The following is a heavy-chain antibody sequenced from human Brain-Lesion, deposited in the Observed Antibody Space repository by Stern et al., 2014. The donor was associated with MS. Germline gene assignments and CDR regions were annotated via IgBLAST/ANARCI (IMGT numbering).Heavy chain of an antibody. CDR1: GGTFGTYP. CDR3: AKDGPALVTNWFDP. CDR2: IIPIFGSP. V-gene: IGHV1-69*06. D-gene: IGHD5-18*01. Sequence: VQLVASGPEVKKPGSSVQVSCKASGGTFGTYPITWLRQAPGQGLEWMGRIIPIFGSPNYAQKFQGRVTITADRSTTTVYMKLSSLKSDDAAVYYCAKDGPALVTNWFDPWGRGTLVTVSS. J-gene: IGHJ5*02.